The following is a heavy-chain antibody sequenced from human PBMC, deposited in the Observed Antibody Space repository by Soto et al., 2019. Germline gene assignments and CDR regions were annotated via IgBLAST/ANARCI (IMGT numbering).Heavy chain of an antibody. CDR1: GFTLRDYA. D-gene: IGHD1-1*01. CDR3: ARQRTTTYFLWDALDL. CDR2: ISFDEVNK. V-gene: IGHV3-30-3*01. J-gene: IGHJ3*01. Sequence: QVQLVESGGGVVQPGRSLRLSCAASGFTLRDYALHWVRQAPGKGLEWVAVISFDEVNKFYVESVKGRFTILRDNSNTTVFLQMNSLRVEDTAVYFWARQRTTTYFLWDALDLWGQGTMVTVSS.